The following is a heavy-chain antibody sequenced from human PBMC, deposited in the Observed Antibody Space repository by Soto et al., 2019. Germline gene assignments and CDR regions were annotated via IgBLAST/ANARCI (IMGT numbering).Heavy chain of an antibody. J-gene: IGHJ6*02. CDR2: VIPMSGSS. D-gene: IGHD1-1*01. CDR3: ARGRRRSGTPFYYYGLDV. V-gene: IGHV1-69*06. Sequence: QVQLVQSGAEVKKPGSSVKVSCKASGGTFSTYVISWVRQAPGQGLEWMGRVIPMSGSSNYAQKFQGRVTITADKDTSIAYMEVRSLRSEDTAVYYVARGRRRSGTPFYYYGLDVWGQGTTFIVSS. CDR1: GGTFSTYV.